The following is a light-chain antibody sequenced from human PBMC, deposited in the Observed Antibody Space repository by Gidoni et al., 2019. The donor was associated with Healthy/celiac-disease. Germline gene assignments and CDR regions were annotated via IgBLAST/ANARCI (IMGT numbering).Light chain of an antibody. Sequence: QSALTQPRSVSGSPGQSVTISCTGTSSDVGGYNYVSWYQQHPGKAPKLMIYDVSKRPSGVPDRFSGSKSGNTASLTMSGLQAEDEADYYCCSYAGSLFGGGTKLTVL. V-gene: IGLV2-11*01. CDR3: CSYAGSL. J-gene: IGLJ2*01. CDR1: SSDVGGYNY. CDR2: DVS.